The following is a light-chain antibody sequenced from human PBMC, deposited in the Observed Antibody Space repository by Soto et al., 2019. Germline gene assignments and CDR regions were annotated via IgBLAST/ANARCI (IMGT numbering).Light chain of an antibody. Sequence: EIVMTQSPATLSVSPGERATLSCRASQSVSSNLAWYQQKPGQAPRLLIYGAYTRSTGIPVRFSGSGSGTAFTLTIISLQSADFAIYYCQQYTDWPPWTFGQGTKVKIK. CDR2: GAY. CDR1: QSVSSN. CDR3: QQYTDWPPWT. J-gene: IGKJ1*01. V-gene: IGKV3-15*01.